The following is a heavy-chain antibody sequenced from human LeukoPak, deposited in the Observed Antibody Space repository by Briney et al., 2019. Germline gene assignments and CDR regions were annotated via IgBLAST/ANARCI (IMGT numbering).Heavy chain of an antibody. J-gene: IGHJ3*02. CDR3: ARRDSSRWREGSFDI. V-gene: IGHV4-59*01. CDR2: IYYTGST. D-gene: IGHD4-11*01. CDR1: GGSISYY. Sequence: SETLSLTCTVSGGSISYYWSWIRQPPGKGLEWIGYIYYTGSTSFNPSLKSRVTISVDTSKNQFSLKLSSVTAADTAVYYCARRDSSRWREGSFDIWGQGTMVTVSS.